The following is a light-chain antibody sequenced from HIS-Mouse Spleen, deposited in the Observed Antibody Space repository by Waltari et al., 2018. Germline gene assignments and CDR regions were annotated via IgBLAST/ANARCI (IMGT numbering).Light chain of an antibody. CDR1: SSNIGNNY. CDR2: DHN. V-gene: IGLV1-51*01. J-gene: IGLJ3*02. Sequence: QSVLTQPPSVSAAPGQKVTISCSGSSSNIGNNYVSWYQQLPGTAPNLLIYDHNTRPSGIPDRFSGSKSGTSATLGITGLQTGDEADYYCGTWDSSLSAGVFGGGTKLTVL. CDR3: GTWDSSLSAGV.